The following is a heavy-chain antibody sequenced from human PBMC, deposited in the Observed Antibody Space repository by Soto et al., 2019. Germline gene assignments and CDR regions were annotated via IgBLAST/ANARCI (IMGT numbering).Heavy chain of an antibody. Sequence: GASVKVSCKASGGTFSSYAISWVRQAPGQGLEWMGGIIPIFGTANYAQKFQGRVTITADKSTSTAYMELSSLRSEDTAVYYCARGRSHPPGTSVPLIYYYYVMDVWGQGTTVTVSS. J-gene: IGHJ6*02. CDR2: IIPIFGTA. V-gene: IGHV1-69*06. CDR1: GGTFSSYA. CDR3: ARGRSHPPGTSVPLIYYYYVMDV. D-gene: IGHD1-1*01.